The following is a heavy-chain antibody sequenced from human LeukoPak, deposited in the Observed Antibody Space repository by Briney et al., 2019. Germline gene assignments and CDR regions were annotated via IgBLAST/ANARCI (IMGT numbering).Heavy chain of an antibody. CDR2: IPSSGSAI. D-gene: IGHD2-21*02. CDR3: AREEVDCGGDCLDY. Sequence: GGSLRRSCVASGFTFSSYEFNSVRQAQGKGLEWVSYIPSSGSAIYYADSVKGRFTVSRDNAKNSLYLQMNSLRDEDTAVYYCAREEVDCGGDCLDYWGQGSQVTVSS. J-gene: IGHJ4*02. CDR1: GFTFSSYE. V-gene: IGHV3-48*03.